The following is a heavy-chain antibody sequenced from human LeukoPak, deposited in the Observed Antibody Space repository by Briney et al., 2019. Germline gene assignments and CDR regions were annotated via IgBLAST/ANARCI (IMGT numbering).Heavy chain of an antibody. J-gene: IGHJ2*01. D-gene: IGHD3-9*01. CDR3: ARDILTGYYQSPYWYFDL. CDR2: IYTSGST. CDR1: GGSISSYY. V-gene: IGHV4-4*07. Sequence: SETLSLTCTVSGGSISSYYWSWIRQPAGKGLEWIGRIYTSGSTNYNPSLKSRVTMSVDTSKNQFSLKLSSVTAADTAVYYCARDILTGYYQSPYWYFDLWGRGTLVTVSS.